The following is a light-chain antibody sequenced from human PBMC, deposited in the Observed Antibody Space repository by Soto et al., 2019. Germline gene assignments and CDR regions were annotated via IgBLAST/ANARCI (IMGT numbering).Light chain of an antibody. CDR1: QSASSSF. J-gene: IGKJ5*01. CDR3: QQYGSSPRT. V-gene: IGKV3-20*01. CDR2: GAS. Sequence: EIVMTQSPATLSVSPGERATLSCRASQSASSSFLAWYQQKVGQAPRLLIYGASSRATGIPDRFSGSGSGTDFTLTISRLEPEDFAVYYCQQYGSSPRTFGQGTRLEIK.